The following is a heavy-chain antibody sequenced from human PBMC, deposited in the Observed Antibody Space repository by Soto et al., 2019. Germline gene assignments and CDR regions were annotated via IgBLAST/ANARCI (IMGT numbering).Heavy chain of an antibody. CDR3: ARVWGGHDDFWSAYTVGHDWFDP. V-gene: IGHV1-18*04. J-gene: IGHJ5*02. D-gene: IGHD3-3*01. CDR1: GYTFTSYG. Sequence: QVQLVQSGAEVKKPGASVKVSCKASGYTFTSYGISWVRQAPGQGLEWMGWISAYNGNTNYAQKLRGRVTMTTDTSTSTAYMELRSLRSDDTAVYYCARVWGGHDDFWSAYTVGHDWFDPWGQGTLVTVSS. CDR2: ISAYNGNT.